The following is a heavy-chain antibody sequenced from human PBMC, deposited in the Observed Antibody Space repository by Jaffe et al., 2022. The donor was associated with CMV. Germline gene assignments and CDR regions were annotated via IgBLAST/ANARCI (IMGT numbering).Heavy chain of an antibody. Sequence: EVQLVESGGGLVKPGGSLRLSCAASGFTFSSYSMNWVRQAPGKGLEWVSSISSSSSYIYYADSVKGRFTISRDNAKNSLYLQMNSLRAEDTAVYYCARGRRMITFGGVIHDAFDIWGQGTMVTVSS. D-gene: IGHD3-16*02. V-gene: IGHV3-21*01. CDR1: GFTFSSYS. CDR3: ARGRRMITFGGVIHDAFDI. CDR2: ISSSSSYI. J-gene: IGHJ3*02.